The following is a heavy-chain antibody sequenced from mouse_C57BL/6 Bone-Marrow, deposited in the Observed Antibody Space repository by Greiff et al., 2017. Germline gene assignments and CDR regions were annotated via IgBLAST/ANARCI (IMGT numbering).Heavy chain of an antibody. V-gene: IGHV1-76*01. CDR2: IYPGSGNT. CDR3: ARRGLLRYQIGNYCDY. Sequence: QVQLQQSGAELVRPGASVKLSCKASGYTFTDYYINWVKQRPGQGLEWIARIYPGSGNTYYNEKFKGKATLTAEKTSSTAYMQLSSLTSEDSAVYFCARRGLLRYQIGNYCDYWGQGTTLTVSS. D-gene: IGHD1-1*01. J-gene: IGHJ2*01. CDR1: GYTFTDYY.